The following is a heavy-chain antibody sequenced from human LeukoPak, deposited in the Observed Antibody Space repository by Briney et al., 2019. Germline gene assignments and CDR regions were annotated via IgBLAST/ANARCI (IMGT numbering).Heavy chain of an antibody. CDR1: GYTFTSYD. CDR2: MNPNSGNT. D-gene: IGHD5-12*01. J-gene: IGHJ6*03. Sequence: ASVNVSCKASGYTFTSYDINWVRQATGQGLEWMGWMNPNSGNTGYAQKFQGRVTITRNTSISTAYMELSSLRSEDTAVYYCARVPYSGYGYYYYMDVWGKGTTVTVSS. CDR3: ARVPYSGYGYYYYMDV. V-gene: IGHV1-8*03.